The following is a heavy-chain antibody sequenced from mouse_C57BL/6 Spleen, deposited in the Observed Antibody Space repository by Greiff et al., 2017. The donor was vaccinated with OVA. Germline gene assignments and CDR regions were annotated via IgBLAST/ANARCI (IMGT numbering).Heavy chain of an antibody. Sequence: VQLQESGAELVKPGASVKISCKASGYAFSSYWMNWVKQRPGKGLEWIGQIYPGDGDTNYNGKFKGKATLTADKSSSTAYMQLSSLTSEDSAVYFCARPITTVVARGFAYWGQGTLVTVSA. D-gene: IGHD1-1*01. CDR1: GYAFSSYW. CDR3: ARPITTVVARGFAY. V-gene: IGHV1-80*01. J-gene: IGHJ3*01. CDR2: IYPGDGDT.